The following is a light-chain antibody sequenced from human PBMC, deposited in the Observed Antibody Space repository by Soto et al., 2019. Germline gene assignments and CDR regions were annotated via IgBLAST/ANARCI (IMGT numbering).Light chain of an antibody. CDR2: SAS. CDR3: QKCDAAPFT. CDR1: QAIRNN. J-gene: IGKJ3*01. V-gene: IGKV1-27*01. Sequence: DFQMTQSPSSLSASVGDRVTITCRASQAIRNNLAWYQQKPGELPQLLIYSASTLQSGVPSRFSGSGSGTDFTLTISSLQPEDVGTYYCQKCDAAPFTFGPGTKVDIK.